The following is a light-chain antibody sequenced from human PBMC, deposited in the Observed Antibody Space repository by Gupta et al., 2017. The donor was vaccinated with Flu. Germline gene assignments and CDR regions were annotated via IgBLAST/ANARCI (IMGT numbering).Light chain of an antibody. CDR3: QQYDSSPPMYT. CDR1: QSVSSSY. J-gene: IGKJ2*01. V-gene: IGKV3-20*01. CDR2: ATS. Sequence: EIVVTQSPGTLSLSPGERATLSCRASQSVSSSYLAWYQQKPGQAPRLLIYATSSRATGIPDRFSGSGSGTDFTLTISRLEPEDFAVYYCQQYDSSPPMYTFGQGTKLEIK.